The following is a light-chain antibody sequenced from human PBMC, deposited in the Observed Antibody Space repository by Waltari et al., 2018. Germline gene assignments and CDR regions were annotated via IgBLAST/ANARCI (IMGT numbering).Light chain of an antibody. Sequence: SYVVTQPPSVSVAPGETATITCGGDNIGTYSVPWYQQKAGQAPVLVIFYDSDRPSGIPDRFSGSNSGNTATLTISRVEAGDEARYYCHVWHPHVDPGVFGTGTEVTVL. J-gene: IGLJ1*01. V-gene: IGLV3-21*04. CDR2: YDS. CDR1: NIGTYS. CDR3: HVWHPHVDPGV.